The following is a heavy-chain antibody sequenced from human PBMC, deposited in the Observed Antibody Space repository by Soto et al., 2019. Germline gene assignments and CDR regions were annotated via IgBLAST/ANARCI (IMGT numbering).Heavy chain of an antibody. CDR2: IHYSGNT. J-gene: IGHJ3*02. Sequence: QMQLQESGPGLVKSSETLSLTCTVSGGSFISYFWTWVRQSPGKGLQWIGYIHYSGNTNYNPSLKSRLSMSVDTSKTQFSLRLTSVTAADTAVYYCARMNQLAPKRNAFDIWGLGTMVTVSS. CDR3: ARMNQLAPKRNAFDI. CDR1: GGSFISYF. D-gene: IGHD2-2*01. V-gene: IGHV4-59*01.